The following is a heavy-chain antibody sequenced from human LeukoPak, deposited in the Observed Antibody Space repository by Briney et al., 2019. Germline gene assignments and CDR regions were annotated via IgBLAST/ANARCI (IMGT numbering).Heavy chain of an antibody. CDR1: GFTFSSYT. Sequence: QPGGSLRLSCAASGFTFSSYTLGWVRQAPGKGLEWVSDINPSGGATYYADSVKGRFTISRDNSKNTLYLQMNSLRAEDTAAYYCAKALSASSYDYWGQGTLVTVSS. CDR2: INPSGGAT. V-gene: IGHV3-23*01. J-gene: IGHJ4*02. CDR3: AKALSASSYDY. D-gene: IGHD2-2*01.